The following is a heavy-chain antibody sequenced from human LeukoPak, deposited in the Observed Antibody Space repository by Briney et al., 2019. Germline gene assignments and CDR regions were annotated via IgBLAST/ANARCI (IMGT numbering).Heavy chain of an antibody. J-gene: IGHJ3*02. V-gene: IGHV4-59*01. CDR2: IYYSGST. D-gene: IGHD2-21*01. Sequence: SETLSLTCTVSGGSISSYYWSWIRQPPGKGLEWLGYIYYSGSTNYNPSLKSRVTISVDTSKNQFSLKLSSVTAADTAVYYCASSLVKGTFDIWGQGTMVTVSS. CDR1: GGSISSYY. CDR3: ASSLVKGTFDI.